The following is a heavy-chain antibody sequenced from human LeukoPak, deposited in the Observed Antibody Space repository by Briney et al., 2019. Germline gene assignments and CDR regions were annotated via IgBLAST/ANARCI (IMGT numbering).Heavy chain of an antibody. V-gene: IGHV4-30-2*01. CDR1: GGSISSGGYY. CDR2: IYHSGST. CDR3: ARDPLNYYDSSVPVY. D-gene: IGHD3-22*01. J-gene: IGHJ4*02. Sequence: SEALSLTCTVSGGSISSGGYYGSWIRQPPGKGLEWIGYIYHSGSTYYNPYLQSRVPISVDRSQNQFPLKLSSVTAADTAVYYCARDPLNYYDSSVPVYWGQGTLVTLPS.